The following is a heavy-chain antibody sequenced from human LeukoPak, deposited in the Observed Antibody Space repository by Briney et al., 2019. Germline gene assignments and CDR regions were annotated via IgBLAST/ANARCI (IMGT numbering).Heavy chain of an antibody. D-gene: IGHD2-21*01. Sequence: GGSLRLSCTASGFTFSSYAVSWVRQAPGKGLEWVSAISGSGGTTYYADSVKGRFTISRDNSKNTLHLQMNSLRAEDTAAYYCAKAPVTSCRGAYCYPFDYWGQGTLVTVSS. CDR3: AKAPVTSCRGAYCYPFDY. CDR2: ISGSGGTT. J-gene: IGHJ4*02. V-gene: IGHV3-23*01. CDR1: GFTFSSYA.